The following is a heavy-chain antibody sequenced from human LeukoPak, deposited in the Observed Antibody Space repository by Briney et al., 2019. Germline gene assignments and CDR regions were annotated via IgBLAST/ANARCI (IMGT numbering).Heavy chain of an antibody. CDR3: ARSLVSGDYGAYNCFDP. J-gene: IGHJ5*02. V-gene: IGHV1-2*02. Sequence: GASVKVSCKTSGYTFTGHYIHWVRQAPGQGLEWIGWINPNTGGTNYAQKFQGTVTMTRDTSMNTAYLELSSLLSDDTAVYYCARSLVSGDYGAYNCFDPWGQGTLVSVSS. CDR1: GYTFTGHY. D-gene: IGHD4-17*01. CDR2: INPNTGGT.